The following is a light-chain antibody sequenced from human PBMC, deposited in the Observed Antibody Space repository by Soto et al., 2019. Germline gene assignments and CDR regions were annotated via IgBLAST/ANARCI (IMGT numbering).Light chain of an antibody. CDR3: QQYYSYPRT. Sequence: DFQLTQSPSFLSASIGDRVTITCRASQGISSYLAWYQQKPGKAPKLLIYAASTLQSGVPSRFSGSGSGTDFTLTISFLQSEDFATYYCQQYYSYPRTFGQGTKVDIK. V-gene: IGKV1-9*01. CDR2: AAS. J-gene: IGKJ1*01. CDR1: QGISSY.